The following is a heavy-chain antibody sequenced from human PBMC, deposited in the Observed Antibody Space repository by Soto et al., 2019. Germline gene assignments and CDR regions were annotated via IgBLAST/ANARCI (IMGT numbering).Heavy chain of an antibody. J-gene: IGHJ6*02. D-gene: IGHD2-2*01. CDR2: ISSSSSYI. CDR3: ARSRGGGYYYGMDV. V-gene: IGHV3-21*01. CDR1: AFTFSSDS. Sequence: GGSLRLSCAASAFTFSSDSMNWVRQAPGKGLEWVSSISSSSSYIYYADSVKGRFTISRDNAKNSPHLQMNILRAEATAVYYCARSRGGGYYYGMDVWGQGTTVTVSS.